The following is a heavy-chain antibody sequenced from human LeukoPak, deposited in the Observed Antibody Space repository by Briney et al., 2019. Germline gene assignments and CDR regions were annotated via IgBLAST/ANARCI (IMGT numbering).Heavy chain of an antibody. V-gene: IGHV3-23*01. CDR2: ISGSGGST. J-gene: IGHJ4*02. CDR3: AKLLAYCGGDCYGGFDY. Sequence: GGSLRLSCAASGFTFSSYAMSWVRQAPGKGLEWVSAISGSGGSTYYADSAKGRFTISRDNSKNTLYLQMNSLRAEDTAVYYCAKLLAYCGGDCYGGFDYWGQGALVTVSS. D-gene: IGHD2-21*01. CDR1: GFTFSSYA.